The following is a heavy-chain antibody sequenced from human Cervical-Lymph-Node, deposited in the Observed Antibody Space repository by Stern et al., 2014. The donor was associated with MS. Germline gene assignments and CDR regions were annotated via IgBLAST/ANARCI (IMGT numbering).Heavy chain of an antibody. Sequence: VQLVESGGGVVQPGRSLRLSCAASGFTFSSYGMHWVRQAPGKGLEWVAVIWYDGRNKYYADSVKGRFTISRDNSKNTLYLQMNSLRAEDTAVYYCARDFRGCTNGVCPTYYYYGMDVWGQGTTVTVSS. CDR3: ARDFRGCTNGVCPTYYYYGMDV. CDR2: IWYDGRNK. V-gene: IGHV3-33*01. D-gene: IGHD2-8*01. CDR1: GFTFSSYG. J-gene: IGHJ6*02.